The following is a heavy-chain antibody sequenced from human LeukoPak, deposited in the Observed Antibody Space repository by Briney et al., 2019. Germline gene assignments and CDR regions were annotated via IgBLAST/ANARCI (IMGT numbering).Heavy chain of an antibody. Sequence: PGGSLRLSCAASGFTFNSYAMSWVRQAPGKGLEWVSAISGSGGSTYYADSVKGRFTISRDNSKSTLYLQMNNLRAEDTAVYYCAKERSGGAKAAAGAAPDYWGQGTLVTVSS. CDR1: GFTFNSYA. CDR3: AKERSGGAKAAAGAAPDY. CDR2: ISGSGGST. D-gene: IGHD6-13*01. V-gene: IGHV3-23*01. J-gene: IGHJ4*02.